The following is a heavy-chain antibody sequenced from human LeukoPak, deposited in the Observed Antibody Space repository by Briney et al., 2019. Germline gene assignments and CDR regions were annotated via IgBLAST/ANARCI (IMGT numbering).Heavy chain of an antibody. CDR3: AKGIDRLNY. J-gene: IGHJ4*02. CDR1: GFTVSSNY. Sequence: GGSLRLSCAASGFTVSSNYMSWVRQAPGKGLEWVSAISGSGGSTYYADSVKGRFTISRDNSKNTLYLQMNSLRAEDTAVYYCAKGIDRLNYWGQGTLVTVSS. V-gene: IGHV3-23*01. D-gene: IGHD3-22*01. CDR2: ISGSGGST.